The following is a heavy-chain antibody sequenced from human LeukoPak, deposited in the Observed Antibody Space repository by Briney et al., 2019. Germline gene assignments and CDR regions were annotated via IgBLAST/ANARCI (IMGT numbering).Heavy chain of an antibody. V-gene: IGHV3-30*02. D-gene: IGHD6-6*01. J-gene: IGHJ4*02. CDR3: AKDKSSSSSSGLKYYFDY. Sequence: GGSLRLSCAASGFTFSSYGMHWVRQAPGKGLEWVAFIQYDGSNKYYADSVKGRFTVSRDNAKNTLYLQMNSLRAEDTAVYYCAKDKSSSSSSGLKYYFDYWGQGTLVTVSS. CDR2: IQYDGSNK. CDR1: GFTFSSYG.